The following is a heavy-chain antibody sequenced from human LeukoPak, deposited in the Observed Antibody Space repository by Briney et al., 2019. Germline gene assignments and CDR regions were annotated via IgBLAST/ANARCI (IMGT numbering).Heavy chain of an antibody. CDR2: ISYDGSNK. Sequence: PGGSLRLSRAAHGFTFSSYAMHWVRQAPGKGLEWVAVISYDGSNKYYADSVKGRLTISRDNSKNTLYLQMNSLRAEDTAVYYCARDVEVLGRFLEWPLDYWGQGTLVTVSS. D-gene: IGHD3-3*01. V-gene: IGHV3-30*04. CDR3: ARDVEVLGRFLEWPLDY. J-gene: IGHJ4*02. CDR1: GFTFSSYA.